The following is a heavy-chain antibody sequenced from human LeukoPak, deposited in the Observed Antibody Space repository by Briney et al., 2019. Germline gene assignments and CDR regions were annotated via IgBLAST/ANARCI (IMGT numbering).Heavy chain of an antibody. J-gene: IGHJ2*01. CDR3: ARHWGSDWYFDL. CDR2: IHYSGST. D-gene: IGHD7-27*01. Sequence: PSETLSLTCTVSGGSISSYYWSWIRQPPGKGLEWIGYIHYSGSTNYNPSLKSRVTISVDTSKNQFSLNLSSVTAADTAVYYCARHWGSDWYFDLWGRGTLVTVSS. CDR1: GGSISSYY. V-gene: IGHV4-59*01.